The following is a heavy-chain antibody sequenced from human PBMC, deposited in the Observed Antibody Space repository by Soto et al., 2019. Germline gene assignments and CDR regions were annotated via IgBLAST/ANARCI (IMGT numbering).Heavy chain of an antibody. Sequence: HPGGSLRLSCAASGFTFSSYWMHWVRQAPGKGLVWVSRINSDGSSTSYADSVKGRFTISRDNAKNTLYLQMNSLRAEDTAVYYCAREFDYYGSGSSYYGMDVWGQGTTVTVSS. CDR2: INSDGSST. V-gene: IGHV3-74*01. J-gene: IGHJ6*02. D-gene: IGHD3-10*01. CDR3: AREFDYYGSGSSYYGMDV. CDR1: GFTFSSYW.